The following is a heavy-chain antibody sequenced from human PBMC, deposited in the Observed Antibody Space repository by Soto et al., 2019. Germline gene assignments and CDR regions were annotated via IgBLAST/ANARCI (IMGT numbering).Heavy chain of an antibody. V-gene: IGHV3-23*01. CDR1: GFTCSTSA. J-gene: IGHJ5*02. D-gene: IGHD1-1*01. Sequence: EGQILESGGGLVQPGGSLRLSCVASGFTCSTSAMNWVRQAPGKGPEWVSIISDSDGRTYYADYVKGRFTISRDNSRNTLFLDMNRLRAEDTAVYYCAKSLNINWKNWFDLWGQGTLVTVSA. CDR2: ISDSDGRT. CDR3: AKSLNINWKNWFDL.